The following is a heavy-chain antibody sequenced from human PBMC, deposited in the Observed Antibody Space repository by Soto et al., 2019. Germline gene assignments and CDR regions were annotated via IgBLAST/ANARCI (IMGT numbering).Heavy chain of an antibody. CDR1: GFTSRRVS. Sequence: PWWPMRRCCEASGFTSRRVSMNWVRQVPGKGMEWVASISRGSSDTWYADSVKGRFIISRDNAQNSLFLQMNTLRPEDTAMYYCAKERGMVATNPFDYWGQGTLVTVTS. V-gene: IGHV3-21*01. J-gene: IGHJ4*02. D-gene: IGHD5-12*01. CDR2: ISRGSSDT. CDR3: AKERGMVATNPFDY.